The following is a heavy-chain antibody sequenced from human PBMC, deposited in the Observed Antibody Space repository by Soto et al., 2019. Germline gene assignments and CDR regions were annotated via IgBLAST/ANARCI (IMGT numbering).Heavy chain of an antibody. CDR1: GFTFSSYW. Sequence: EVQLVESGGGLVQPGGSLRLSCAASGFTFSSYWMHWVRQAPGKGLVWVSRINSDGSSTSYAGSMKGRCTISRENAKNPLYLQMTSLRAEDTAVYYCVRPSLVVTADTRADYWGQGALVTVSS. CDR2: INSDGSST. D-gene: IGHD2-21*02. V-gene: IGHV3-74*01. CDR3: VRPSLVVTADTRADY. J-gene: IGHJ4*02.